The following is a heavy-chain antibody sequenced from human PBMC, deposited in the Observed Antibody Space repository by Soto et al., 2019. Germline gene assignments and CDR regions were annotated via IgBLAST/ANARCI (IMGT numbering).Heavy chain of an antibody. CDR3: ARTKSSTSCYLRY. J-gene: IGHJ4*02. Sequence: PSETLSLTCAVYGGSFSCYYWSWIRQPPGKGLEWIGEINHSGSTNYNPSLKSRVTISVDTSKNQFSLKLSSVTAADTAVYYCARTKSSTSCYLRYWGQGTLVTVSS. CDR2: INHSGST. V-gene: IGHV4-34*01. CDR1: GGSFSCYY. D-gene: IGHD2-2*01.